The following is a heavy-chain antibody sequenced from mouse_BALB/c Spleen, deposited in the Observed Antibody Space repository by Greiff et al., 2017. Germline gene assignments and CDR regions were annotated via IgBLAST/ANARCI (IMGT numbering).Heavy chain of an antibody. Sequence: EVKLVESGGGLVKPGGSLKLSCAASGFTFSSYAMSWVRQSPEKRLEWVAEISSGGSYTYYPDTVTGRFTISRDNAKNTLYLEMSSLRSEDTAMYYCARDGNYPYAMDYWGQGTSVTVSS. V-gene: IGHV5-9-4*01. CDR2: ISSGGSYT. D-gene: IGHD2-1*01. CDR1: GFTFSSYA. CDR3: ARDGNYPYAMDY. J-gene: IGHJ4*01.